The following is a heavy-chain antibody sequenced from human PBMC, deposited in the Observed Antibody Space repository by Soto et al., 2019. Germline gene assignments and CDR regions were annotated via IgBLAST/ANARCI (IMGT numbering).Heavy chain of an antibody. CDR3: ARAPYDSSGYYYYYYGMDV. CDR2: IGTAGDT. V-gene: IGHV3-13*01. Sequence: GGSLRLSCAASGFTFSSYDMHWVRQATGKGLEWVSAIGTAGDTYYPGSVKGRFTISRENAKNSLYLQMNSLRAGDTAVYYCARAPYDSSGYYYYYYGMDVWGQGTTVTVSS. J-gene: IGHJ6*02. CDR1: GFTFSSYD. D-gene: IGHD3-22*01.